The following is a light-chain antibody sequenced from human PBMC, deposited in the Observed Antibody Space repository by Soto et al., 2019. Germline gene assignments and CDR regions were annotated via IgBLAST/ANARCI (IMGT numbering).Light chain of an antibody. CDR2: EGS. V-gene: IGLV2-23*01. Sequence: QCSLAQPGSVSGSPGQSIPMSCTGTISAVGSYNLVSWYQQHPGKAPKLMIYEGSKRPSGVSNRFSGSKYGNTASLTISGLQAEDEADYYCCSYAGSSTPFVFGTGTKVTVL. CDR3: CSYAGSSTPFV. J-gene: IGLJ1*01. CDR1: ISAVGSYNL.